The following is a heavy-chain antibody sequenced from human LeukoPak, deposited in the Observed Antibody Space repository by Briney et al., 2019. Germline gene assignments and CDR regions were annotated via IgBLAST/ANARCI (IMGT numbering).Heavy chain of an antibody. CDR1: GYSISSGYY. D-gene: IGHD7-27*01. CDR3: ARLGLTPFDY. Sequence: SETLSLTCAVSGYSISSGYYWGWIRQPPGKGLEWIGSIYHSGSTYYNPSLKSRVTISVDTSKNQFSQKLSSVTAADTAVYYCARLGLTPFDYWGQGTLVTVSS. V-gene: IGHV4-38-2*01. CDR2: IYHSGST. J-gene: IGHJ4*02.